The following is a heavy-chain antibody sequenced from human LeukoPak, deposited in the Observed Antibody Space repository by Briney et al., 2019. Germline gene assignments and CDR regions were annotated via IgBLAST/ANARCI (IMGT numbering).Heavy chain of an antibody. CDR1: GGSFSGYY. J-gene: IGHJ4*02. CDR3: ASFVASSSWSFDY. V-gene: IGHV4-34*01. D-gene: IGHD6-13*01. Sequence: SETLSLTCAVYGGSFSGYYWSWIRQPPGKGLEWIGSISYSGSTYYNPSLKSRVTISVDTSKNQFSLRLSSVTAADTAVYYCASFVASSSWSFDYWGQGTLVTVSS. CDR2: ISYSGST.